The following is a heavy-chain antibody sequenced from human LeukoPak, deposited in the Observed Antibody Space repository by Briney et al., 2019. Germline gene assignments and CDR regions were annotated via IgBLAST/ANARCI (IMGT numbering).Heavy chain of an antibody. CDR2: ISYDGSNK. D-gene: IGHD6-6*01. CDR3: ARDRSSLSYDY. CDR1: GFTFSSYA. V-gene: IGHV3-30-3*01. Sequence: GGSLRLSCAASGFTFSSYAMHWVRQAPGKGLEWVAVISYDGSNKYYADSVKGRFTISRDNSKNTLYLQMNSLRAEDTAVYYCARDRSSLSYDYWGQGTLVTVSS. J-gene: IGHJ4*02.